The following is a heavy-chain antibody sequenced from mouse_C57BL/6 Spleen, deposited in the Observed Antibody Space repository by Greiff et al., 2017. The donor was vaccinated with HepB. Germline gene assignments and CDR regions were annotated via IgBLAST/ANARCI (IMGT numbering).Heavy chain of an antibody. CDR2: IDPSDSYT. CDR3: ARGIYYYGSSHAMDY. CDR1: GYTFTSYW. D-gene: IGHD1-1*01. Sequence: VQLQQPGAELVMPGASVKLSCKASGYTFTSYWMHWVKQRPGQGLEWIGEIDPSDSYTNYNQKFKGKSTLTVDKSSSTAYMQLSSLTSEDSAVYYCARGIYYYGSSHAMDYWGQGTSVTVSS. J-gene: IGHJ4*01. V-gene: IGHV1-69*01.